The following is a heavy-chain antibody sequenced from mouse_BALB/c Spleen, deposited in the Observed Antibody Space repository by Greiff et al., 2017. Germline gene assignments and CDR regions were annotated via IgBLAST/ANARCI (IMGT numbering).Heavy chain of an antibody. V-gene: IGHV5-4*02. J-gene: IGHJ4*01. CDR3: ARDGYYDYDRGYAMDY. CDR2: ISDGGSYT. CDR1: GFTFSDYY. Sequence: EVNLVESGGGLVKPGGSLKLSCAASGFTFSDYYMYWVRQTPEKRLEWVATISDGGSYTYYPDSVKGRFTISRDNAKNNLYLQMSSLKSEDTAMYYCARDGYYDYDRGYAMDYWGQGTSVTVSS. D-gene: IGHD2-4*01.